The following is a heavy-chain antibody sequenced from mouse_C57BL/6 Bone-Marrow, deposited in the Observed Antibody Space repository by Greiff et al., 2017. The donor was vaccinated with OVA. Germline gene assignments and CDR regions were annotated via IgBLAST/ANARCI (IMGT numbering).Heavy chain of an antibody. Sequence: VQLQQSGAELVRPGASVKLSCTASGFNIKDDYMHWVKQRPEQGLEWIGWIDPENGDTEYASKFQGKATITADTSSSTAYLQLSSLTSEDTAVFYCTENHAPDYWGQGTTITVSS. J-gene: IGHJ2*01. CDR2: IDPENGDT. CDR1: GFNIKDDY. V-gene: IGHV14-4*01. CDR3: TENHAPDY.